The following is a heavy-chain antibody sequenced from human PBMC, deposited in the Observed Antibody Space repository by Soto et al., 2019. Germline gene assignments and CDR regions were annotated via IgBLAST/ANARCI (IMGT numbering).Heavy chain of an antibody. CDR2: ISGSGGST. CDR3: AKGRGSSSWYNFDY. CDR1: GFTFSSYA. J-gene: IGHJ4*02. Sequence: PGGSLRLSCAASGFTFSSYAMSWVRQAPGKGLEWVSGISGSGGSTYYADSVKGRFTISRDNSKNTLCLQMNSLRAEDTAVYYCAKGRGSSSWYNFDYWGQGTLVTVSS. V-gene: IGHV3-23*01. D-gene: IGHD6-13*01.